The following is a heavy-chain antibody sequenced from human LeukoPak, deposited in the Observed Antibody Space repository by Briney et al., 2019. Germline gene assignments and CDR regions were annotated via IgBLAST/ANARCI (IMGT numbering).Heavy chain of an antibody. Sequence: GGSLVLSCAASGFTVSSNYMSWVRQAPGKGLEWVSVIYSGGSTYYADSVKGRFTISRQNSKNTLYLQMNSLRAEDTAVYYCARGDFWSGYYTGLYWGQGTLVTVSS. V-gene: IGHV3-53*04. CDR2: IYSGGST. CDR3: ARGDFWSGYYTGLY. D-gene: IGHD3-3*01. CDR1: GFTVSSNY. J-gene: IGHJ4*02.